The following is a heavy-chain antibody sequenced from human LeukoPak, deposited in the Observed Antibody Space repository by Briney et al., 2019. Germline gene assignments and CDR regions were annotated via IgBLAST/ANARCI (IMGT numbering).Heavy chain of an antibody. CDR2: ISGGGDIT. D-gene: IGHD1-26*01. CDR1: GFAFSNYA. Sequence: HPGGSLRLSCAASGFAFSNYAMMWVRQSPGKGLEWVSAISGGGDITFYADSVKGRFTISRDNSRHTLYLQMNSLRAEDTAVYYCAKDTRALLRLGYFDCWGQGTLVTVSS. V-gene: IGHV3-23*01. J-gene: IGHJ4*02. CDR3: AKDTRALLRLGYFDC.